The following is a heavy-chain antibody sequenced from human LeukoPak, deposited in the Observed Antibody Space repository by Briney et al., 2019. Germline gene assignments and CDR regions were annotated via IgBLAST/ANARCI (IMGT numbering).Heavy chain of an antibody. CDR2: KQDGSET. CDR3: ARDRQIAY. V-gene: IGHV3-7*01. Sequence: KQDGSETHYVDSVKGRFTISRENAKNSLYLQMNSLRAEDTAVYYCARDRQIAYWGQGTLVTVSS. J-gene: IGHJ4*02.